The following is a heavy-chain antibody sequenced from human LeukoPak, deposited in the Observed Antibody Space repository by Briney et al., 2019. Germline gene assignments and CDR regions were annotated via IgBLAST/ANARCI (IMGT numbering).Heavy chain of an antibody. Sequence: SVEVSCKASGGTLSSYAISWVRQAPGQGLEWMGGIIPIFGTANYARKFQGRVTITTDESTSTAYMELSSLRSEDTAVYYCARGNLEWLFVWDYWGQGTLVTVSS. CDR1: GGTLSSYA. CDR3: ARGNLEWLFVWDY. J-gene: IGHJ4*02. V-gene: IGHV1-69*05. D-gene: IGHD3-3*01. CDR2: IIPIFGTA.